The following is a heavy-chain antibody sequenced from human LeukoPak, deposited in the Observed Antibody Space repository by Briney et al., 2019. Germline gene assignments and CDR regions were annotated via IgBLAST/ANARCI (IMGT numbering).Heavy chain of an antibody. D-gene: IGHD7-27*01. V-gene: IGHV3-69-1*01. CDR1: GFTFSDYP. J-gene: IGHJ4*02. Sequence: GGSLRLSCAASGFTFSDYPMIWVRQTPGKGLEWVSYISSTGVIYYADSVRGRFSISRDNAMNSVYMQMNSLRAEDTALYYCARDHNWGFDYWGRGTLVTVSS. CDR3: ARDHNWGFDY. CDR2: ISSTGVI.